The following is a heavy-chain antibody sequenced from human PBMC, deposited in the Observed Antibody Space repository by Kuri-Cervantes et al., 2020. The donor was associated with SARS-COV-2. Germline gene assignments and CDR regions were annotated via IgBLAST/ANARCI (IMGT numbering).Heavy chain of an antibody. CDR2: ISTFNANT. D-gene: IGHD1-26*01. J-gene: IGHJ4*02. Sequence: ASVKVSCKASGYTFTSYGISWFRQAPGQGLEWMGWISTFNANTNYAQKFQGRVTMTRDTSTSTVYMELSSLRSEDTAVYYCARDRGGYVVGATMHFDYWGQGTLVTVSS. CDR1: GYTFTSYG. CDR3: ARDRGGYVVGATMHFDY. V-gene: IGHV1-18*01.